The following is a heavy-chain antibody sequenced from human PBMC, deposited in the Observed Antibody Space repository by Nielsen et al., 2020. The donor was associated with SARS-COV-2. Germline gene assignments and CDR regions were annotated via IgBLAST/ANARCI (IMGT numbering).Heavy chain of an antibody. Sequence: GESLKISCAASGFTFSSYWMSWVRQAPGKGLEWVANIKQDGSEKYYVDSVKGRFTISRDNAKNSLYLQMNSLRAEDTALYYCAKEAGDGYYYGSGSYPALDYWGQGTLVTVSS. CDR1: GFTFSSYW. CDR2: IKQDGSEK. J-gene: IGHJ4*02. D-gene: IGHD3-10*01. V-gene: IGHV3-7*03. CDR3: AKEAGDGYYYGSGSYPALDY.